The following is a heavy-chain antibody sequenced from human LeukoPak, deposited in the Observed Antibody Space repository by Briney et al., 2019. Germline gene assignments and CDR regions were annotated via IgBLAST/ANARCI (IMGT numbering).Heavy chain of an antibody. V-gene: IGHV1-8*01. CDR2: MNPNNGNT. J-gene: IGHJ4*02. CDR3: ARGFLGYDSSDYAFSYY. Sequence: GASVKVSCKASGYTFTSYDITWVRQASGQGLEWMGWMNPNNGNTGYAQRFQGRVTLTRGTSISTAYMELSSLRSEDTAVYYCARGFLGYDSSDYAFSYYWGQGTLVTVSS. D-gene: IGHD3-22*01. CDR1: GYTFTSYD.